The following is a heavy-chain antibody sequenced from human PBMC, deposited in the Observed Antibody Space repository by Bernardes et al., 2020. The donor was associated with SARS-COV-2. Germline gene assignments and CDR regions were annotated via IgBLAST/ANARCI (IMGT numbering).Heavy chain of an antibody. CDR1: GFTVSSNY. D-gene: IGHD4-17*01. CDR2: IYSGGST. Sequence: GGSLRLSCAASGFTVSSNYMSWVRQAPGKGLEWVSVIYSGGSTYYADSVKGRFTISRHNSKNTLYLQMNSLRAEDTAVYYCARDLGMTTVTTPMLHQDGMDVWGQGTTVTVSS. CDR3: ARDLGMTTVTTPMLHQDGMDV. V-gene: IGHV3-53*04. J-gene: IGHJ6*02.